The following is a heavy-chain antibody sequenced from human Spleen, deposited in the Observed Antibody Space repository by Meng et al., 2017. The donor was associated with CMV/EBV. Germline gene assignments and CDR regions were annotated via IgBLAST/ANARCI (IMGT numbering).Heavy chain of an antibody. CDR2: INEYGSRT. CDR3: SRDWSGSDDY. J-gene: IGHJ4*02. Sequence: GEFLKISCSASGFTLSRYWMHWVRQAPGKGLVWVSRINEYGSRTDYADSVKGRFTISRDNAKNTLYLQMNSLRAEDTAVYYRSRDWSGSDDYWGQGTLVTVSS. V-gene: IGHV3-74*01. CDR1: GFTLSRYW. D-gene: IGHD1-26*01.